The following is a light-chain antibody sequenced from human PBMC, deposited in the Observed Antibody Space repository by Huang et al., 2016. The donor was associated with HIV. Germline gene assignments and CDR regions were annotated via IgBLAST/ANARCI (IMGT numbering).Light chain of an antibody. CDR3: QQSYSTPLT. V-gene: IGKV1-39*01. J-gene: IGKJ4*01. CDR1: KSISSY. Sequence: DIQMTQSPSSLSASVGDRVTNTCRASKSISSYLNWYQQKPGKAPKLLIYAASSLQSGVPSRFSGSGYGTDFTLTISSLQPEDFATYYCQQSYSTPLTFGGGTKVEIK. CDR2: AAS.